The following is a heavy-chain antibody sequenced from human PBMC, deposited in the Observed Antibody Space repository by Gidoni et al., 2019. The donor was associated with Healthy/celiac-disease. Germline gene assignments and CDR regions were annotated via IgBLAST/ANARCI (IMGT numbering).Heavy chain of an antibody. D-gene: IGHD6-19*01. J-gene: IGHJ4*02. CDR3: ARTQDGGGYSSGWYRFWYFDY. Sequence: QVQLVQSGAEVKKPGASVKVSCKASGYTFTSYCIRWVRQAPGQGLEWMGWISAYNGNTNYEQKLQGRVTMTTDTSPSTAYMELRSLRSDDTVVYYCARTQDGGGYSSGWYRFWYFDYWGQGTLVTVSS. V-gene: IGHV1-18*04. CDR2: ISAYNGNT. CDR1: GYTFTSYC.